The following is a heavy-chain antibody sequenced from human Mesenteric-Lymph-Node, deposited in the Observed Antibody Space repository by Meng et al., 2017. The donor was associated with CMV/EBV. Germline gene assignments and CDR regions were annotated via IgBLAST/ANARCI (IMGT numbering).Heavy chain of an antibody. J-gene: IGHJ4*02. CDR3: ARDLYCSSISCYTGDYFDY. CDR1: GFTFSNSD. CDR2: IKPDGSEK. V-gene: IGHV3-7*01. Sequence: GGSLRLSCAASGFTFSNSDMNWVRQAPGKGLEWVANIKPDGSEKYSVDSVKGRFTVSRDNAKNSLDLQMNSLRAEDTAVYYCARDLYCSSISCYTGDYFDYWGRGTLVTVSS. D-gene: IGHD2-2*01.